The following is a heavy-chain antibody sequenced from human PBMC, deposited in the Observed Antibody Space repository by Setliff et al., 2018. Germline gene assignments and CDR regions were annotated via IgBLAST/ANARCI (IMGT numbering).Heavy chain of an antibody. CDR2: IIPIFGTT. Sequence: SVKVSCRASRGTFSSYGITWVRQAPGQGLEWMGGIIPIFGTTDYAQKFQGRVTITTDESTSTAYMEMSSLRSEDTAVYYCARERGDIVSTTSYYYYVDVWG. CDR3: ARERGDIVSTTSYYYYVDV. CDR1: RGTFSSYG. D-gene: IGHD5-12*01. V-gene: IGHV1-69*05. J-gene: IGHJ6*03.